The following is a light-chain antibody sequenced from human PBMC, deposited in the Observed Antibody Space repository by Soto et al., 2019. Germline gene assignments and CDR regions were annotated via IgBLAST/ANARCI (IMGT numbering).Light chain of an antibody. CDR2: DAS. J-gene: IGKJ1*01. CDR3: QHPTILLRP. CDR1: QSVSSY. V-gene: IGKV3-11*01. Sequence: AALSLYQGERATLPCRASQSVSSYLAWYQQKPGQAPRLLIYDASNRATGIPARFSGSGSGTDFTLTISILEPEDVVGYYSQHPTILLRPFGHGTKVDI.